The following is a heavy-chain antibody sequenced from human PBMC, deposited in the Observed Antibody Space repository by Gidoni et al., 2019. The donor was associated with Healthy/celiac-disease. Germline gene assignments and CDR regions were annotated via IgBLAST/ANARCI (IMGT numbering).Heavy chain of an antibody. CDR2: IYYSGST. CDR1: GGSISSYY. V-gene: IGHV4-59*01. D-gene: IGHD3-16*01. Sequence: QVQLQASGPGLVKPSETLSLTCTVSGGSISSYYWSWIRQPPGKGLEWIGYIYYSGSTNYNPSLKSRVTISVDTSKNQFSLKLSSVTAADTAVYYCARGQIGDYFDYWGQGTLVTVSS. J-gene: IGHJ4*02. CDR3: ARGQIGDYFDY.